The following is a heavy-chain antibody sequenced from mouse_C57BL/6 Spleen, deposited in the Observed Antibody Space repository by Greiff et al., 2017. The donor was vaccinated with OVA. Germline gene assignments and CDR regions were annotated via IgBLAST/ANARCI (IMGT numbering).Heavy chain of an antibody. Sequence: QVQLQQPGAELVKPGASVKLSCKASGYTFTSYWMHWVKQRPGRGLEWIGRFDPNSGGTKYNEKFKSKATLTVDKPSSTAYMQLSSLTSEDSAVYYGALKEWTAQASPFDYWGQGTTLTVSA. V-gene: IGHV1-72*01. J-gene: IGHJ2*01. CDR2: FDPNSGGT. D-gene: IGHD3-2*02. CDR3: ALKEWTAQASPFDY. CDR1: GYTFTSYW.